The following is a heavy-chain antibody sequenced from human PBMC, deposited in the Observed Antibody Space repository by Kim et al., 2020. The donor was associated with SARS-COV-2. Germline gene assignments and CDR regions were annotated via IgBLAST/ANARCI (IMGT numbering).Heavy chain of an antibody. Sequence: GGSLRLSCAASGFTFSSYAMHWVRQAPGKGLEWVAVISYDGSNKYYADSVKGRFTISRDNSKNTLYLQMNSLRAEDTAVYYCARGFAQQLDQVTPNAESSPHREFDYWGQGTLVTVSS. CDR2: ISYDGSNK. D-gene: IGHD6-13*01. CDR1: GFTFSSYA. J-gene: IGHJ4*02. CDR3: ARGFAQQLDQVTPNAESSPHREFDY. V-gene: IGHV3-30*04.